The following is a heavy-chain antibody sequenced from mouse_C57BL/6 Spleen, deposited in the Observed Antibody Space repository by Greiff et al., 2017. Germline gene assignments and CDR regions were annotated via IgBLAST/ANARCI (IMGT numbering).Heavy chain of an antibody. Sequence: QVQLQQPGAELVKPGASVKLSCKASGYTFTSYWMHWVQQRPGRGLEWIGRIDPNSGGTKYNEKFKGKATLTVDKPSSTAYMQLSSLTSEDSAVYYCARWEGYSYYYAMYDWGQGTSVTVAS. CDR2: IDPNSGGT. CDR1: GYTFTSYW. J-gene: IGHJ4*01. CDR3: ARWEGYSYYYAMYD. V-gene: IGHV1-72*01. D-gene: IGHD2-3*01.